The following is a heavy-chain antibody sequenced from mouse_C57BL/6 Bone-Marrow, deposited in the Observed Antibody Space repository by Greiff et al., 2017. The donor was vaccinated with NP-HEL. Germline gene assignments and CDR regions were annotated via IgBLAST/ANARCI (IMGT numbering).Heavy chain of an antibody. CDR1: GYAFTNYL. CDR2: INPGSGGT. Sequence: QVQLQQSGAELVRPGTSVKVSCTASGYAFTNYLIEWVKQRPGQGLEWIGVINPGSGGTNYTEKFKGKATLTADKSSSTAYMQLSSLTSEDSAVYFGARWLGWGQGTTLAVAS. CDR3: ARWLG. J-gene: IGHJ2*01. D-gene: IGHD2-2*01. V-gene: IGHV1-54*01.